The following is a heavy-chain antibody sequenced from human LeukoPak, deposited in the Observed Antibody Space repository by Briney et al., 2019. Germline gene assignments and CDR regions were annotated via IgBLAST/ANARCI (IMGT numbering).Heavy chain of an antibody. Sequence: PGGSLRLSCAASGFTFSSYSMNWVRQAPGKGLEWVSSISGSSSYIYYADSVKGRFTISRDDAKNSLYLQMNSLKAEDTAVYYCASSSSSSWYSPWGQGTLVTVSS. CDR3: ASSSSSSWYSP. CDR1: GFTFSSYS. J-gene: IGHJ5*02. V-gene: IGHV3-21*01. CDR2: ISGSSSYI. D-gene: IGHD6-13*01.